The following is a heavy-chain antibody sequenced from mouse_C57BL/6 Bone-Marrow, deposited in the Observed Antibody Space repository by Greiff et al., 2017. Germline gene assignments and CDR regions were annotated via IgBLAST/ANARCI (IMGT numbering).Heavy chain of an antibody. D-gene: IGHD1-1*01. Sequence: VQLQQSGAELVRPGASVKLSCTASGFNIKDDYMHWVQQRPEQGLEWIGWIDPENGDTEYASKFQGKATITAATSSNTAYLQLSSLTSEDTAVYYCTTITTVVATDCDYWGQGTTLTVSS. CDR3: TTITTVVATDCDY. J-gene: IGHJ2*01. CDR1: GFNIKDDY. CDR2: IDPENGDT. V-gene: IGHV14-4*01.